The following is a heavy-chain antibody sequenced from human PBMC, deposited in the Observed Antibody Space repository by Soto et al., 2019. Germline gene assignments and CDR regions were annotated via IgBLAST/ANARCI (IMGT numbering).Heavy chain of an antibody. J-gene: IGHJ3*01. CDR2: ISRSSSYI. CDR3: ARGEMATLYAFDF. CDR1: GFTFSSYN. D-gene: IGHD5-12*01. V-gene: IGHV3-21*01. Sequence: PGGSLRLSCAASGFTFSSYNMNLVRQAPGKGLEWVSSISRSSSYIYYADSVKGRFTISRDNTKNSLYLQMNSLRAEDTAVYYCARGEMATLYAFDFWGQGTMVTVSS.